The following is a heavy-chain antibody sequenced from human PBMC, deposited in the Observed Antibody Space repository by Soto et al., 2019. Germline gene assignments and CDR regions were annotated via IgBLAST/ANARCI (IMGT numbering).Heavy chain of an antibody. D-gene: IGHD2-2*01. CDR3: AGYCSSSICLEDHSFAMEV. J-gene: IGHJ6*02. CDR2: ISDGGST. V-gene: IGHV4-59*01. Sequence: SETLSLTCNVSGASICTYYWNWIRQSPGKGLVWIGYISDGGSTNYNPHLESRVTISLDTSKKQVSLKLSSVSAADTAIYFCAGYCSSSICLEDHSFAMEVWGQGTTVT. CDR1: GASICTYY.